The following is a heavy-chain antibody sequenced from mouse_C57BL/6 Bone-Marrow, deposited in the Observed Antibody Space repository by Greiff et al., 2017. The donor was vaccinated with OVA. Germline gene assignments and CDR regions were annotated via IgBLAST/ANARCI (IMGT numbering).Heavy chain of an antibody. J-gene: IGHJ1*03. D-gene: IGHD2-1*01. CDR3: VFYGNFWYFDV. V-gene: IGHV1-69*01. Sequence: QVQLQQPGAELVMPGASVKLSCKASGYTFTSYWMHWVKQRPGQGLEWIGEIDPSDSYTNYNQKFKGKSTLTVDKSSSTAYMQLSSLTSEDSAVYCCVFYGNFWYFDVWGTGTTVTVSS. CDR1: GYTFTSYW. CDR2: IDPSDSYT.